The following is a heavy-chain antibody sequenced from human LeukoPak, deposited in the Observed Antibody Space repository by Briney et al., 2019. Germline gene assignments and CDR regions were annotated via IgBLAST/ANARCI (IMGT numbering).Heavy chain of an antibody. CDR3: ARGRVSSSTWYSTYYYYFYMDV. D-gene: IGHD1-1*01. CDR2: VDHTWST. J-gene: IGHJ6*03. Sequence: SETLSLTCTVSDDSITMYYWTWIRQPPGKGLEWIGYVDHTWSTNFNPSLNGRVSISRDTSKNLFSLRLRSVTAADTAVYFCARGRVSSSTWYSTYYYYFYMDVWGKGTTVTVSS. CDR1: DDSITMYY. V-gene: IGHV4-59*01.